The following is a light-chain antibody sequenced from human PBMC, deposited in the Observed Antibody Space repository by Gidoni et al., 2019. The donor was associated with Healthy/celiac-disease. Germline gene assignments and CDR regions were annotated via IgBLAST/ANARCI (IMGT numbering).Light chain of an antibody. CDR1: SSNIGAGYD. Sequence: QSVLTQPPSVSGAPGQRVTISCTGGSSNIGAGYDVPCYQQLPGTAPKLLIYGNSNRPSGVPDRFSGSKSGTAASLAITGLQAEDEADYYCQSYDSSLSGYVFGTGTKVTVL. CDR2: GNS. J-gene: IGLJ1*01. V-gene: IGLV1-40*01. CDR3: QSYDSSLSGYV.